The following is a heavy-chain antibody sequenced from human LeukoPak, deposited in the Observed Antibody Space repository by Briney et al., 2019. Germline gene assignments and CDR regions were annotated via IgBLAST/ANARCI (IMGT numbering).Heavy chain of an antibody. V-gene: IGHV3-21*06. D-gene: IGHD6-13*01. CDR1: GFTFSDYN. Sequence: GGSLRLSCAASGFTFSDYNMNWFRQAPGKGLEWVSVISTSSTYIYYADSVKGRFTISGDNAKNSLYLQMNSLSAEDTAVYYCARVSTAASLAIDSWGQGNLVTVST. J-gene: IGHJ4*02. CDR2: ISTSSTYI. CDR3: ARVSTAASLAIDS.